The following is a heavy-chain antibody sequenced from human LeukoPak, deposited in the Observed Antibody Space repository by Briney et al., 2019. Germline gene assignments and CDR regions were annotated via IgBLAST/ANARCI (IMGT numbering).Heavy chain of an antibody. CDR3: ARDRTMVVPAALRYYFDY. CDR2: ISSSSSTI. Sequence: PGGSLRLSCAASGFTFSSYSMNWVRQAPGKGLEWVSYISSSSSTIYYADSVKGRFTISRDNAKNSLYLQMNSLRAEDTAVYYCARDRTMVVPAALRYYFDYWGQGTLVTVSS. J-gene: IGHJ4*02. CDR1: GFTFSSYS. V-gene: IGHV3-48*01. D-gene: IGHD2-2*01.